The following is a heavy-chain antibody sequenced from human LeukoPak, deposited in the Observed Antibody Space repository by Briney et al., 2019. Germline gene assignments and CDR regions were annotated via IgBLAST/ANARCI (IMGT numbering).Heavy chain of an antibody. Sequence: SVXVSCKASGGTFISYAMSWVRQAPGQGLEWMGRIIPIFGTANYAQKFQGRVTITTDESTSTAYMELSSLRSEDTAVYYCARDRIAVAGKPFDYWGQGTLVTVSS. CDR1: GGTFISYA. V-gene: IGHV1-69*05. CDR3: ARDRIAVAGKPFDY. J-gene: IGHJ4*02. D-gene: IGHD6-19*01. CDR2: IIPIFGTA.